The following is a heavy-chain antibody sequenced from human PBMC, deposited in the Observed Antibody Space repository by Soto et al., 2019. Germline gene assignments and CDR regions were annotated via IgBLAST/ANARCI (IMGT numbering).Heavy chain of an antibody. CDR1: GFTFSSYA. CDR3: GRGELEVEGEGGGMDV. V-gene: IGHV3-30-3*01. D-gene: IGHD3-16*01. Sequence: QVQLVESGGGVVQPGRSLRLSCAASGFTFSSYAMHWVRQAPGKGLEWVAVISYDGSNKYYADSVKGRFTISRDNSKNTVFLQMNSLRAEDTAGYYCGRGELEVEGEGGGMDVWGQGTTVTVSS. CDR2: ISYDGSNK. J-gene: IGHJ6*02.